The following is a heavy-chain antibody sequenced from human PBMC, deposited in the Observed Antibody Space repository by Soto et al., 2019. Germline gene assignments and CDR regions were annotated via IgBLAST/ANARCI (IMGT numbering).Heavy chain of an antibody. CDR3: ARGDWSGNWLDP. D-gene: IGHD3-9*01. CDR1: GYSFTSFD. CDR2: MNPNSGNT. J-gene: IGHJ5*02. Sequence: ASVKVSCKSFGYSFTSFDVHWVRQASGQGLEWMGWMNPNSGNTDYAQRFQGRVTMTRNTSINTAYMELNSLTSDDTAVYYCARGDWSGNWLDPWGRGTLVTVSS. V-gene: IGHV1-8*02.